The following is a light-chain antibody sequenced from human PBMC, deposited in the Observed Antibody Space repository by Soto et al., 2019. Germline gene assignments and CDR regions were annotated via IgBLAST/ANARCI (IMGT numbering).Light chain of an antibody. J-gene: IGKJ2*01. CDR3: QQFYSPPLFT. V-gene: IGKV4-1*01. CDR1: QAIFRDSSGRHL. CDR2: WAS. Sequence: DIVMTQSPDSLAVSLGEMASISCRSSQAIFRDSSGRHLLAWYQQKPGQPPKLLIYWASTRESGAPDRFSGSGSGTDFTLTISSLQAEDVAVYYCQQFYSPPLFTCGQGTKLEI.